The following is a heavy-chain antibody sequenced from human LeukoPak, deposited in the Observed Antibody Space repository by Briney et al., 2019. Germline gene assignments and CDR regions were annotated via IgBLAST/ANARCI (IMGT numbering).Heavy chain of an antibody. J-gene: IGHJ3*02. CDR3: ARQYSSSWDDAFDI. Sequence: AASVKVSCKASGYTFTSYGISWVRQAPGQGLEWMGWISAYNGNTNYAQKLQGRVTMTTDSSTSTAYMELRSLRSDDTAVYYCARQYSSSWDDAFDIWGQGTMVTVSS. CDR1: GYTFTSYG. CDR2: ISAYNGNT. V-gene: IGHV1-18*01. D-gene: IGHD6-13*01.